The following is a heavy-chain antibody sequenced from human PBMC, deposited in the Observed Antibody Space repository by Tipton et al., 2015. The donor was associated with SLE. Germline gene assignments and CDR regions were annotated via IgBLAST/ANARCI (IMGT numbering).Heavy chain of an antibody. J-gene: IGHJ6*03. CDR1: GGSISSSSYY. CDR3: ATESGHYDFWSGYYTHYYYMDV. Sequence: TLSLTCTVSGGSISSSSYYWSWIRQPPGKGLEWIGEINHSGSTNYNPSLKSRVTISVDTSKNQFSLKLSSVTAADTAVYYCATESGHYDFWSGYYTHYYYMDVWGKGTTVTVSS. CDR2: INHSGST. V-gene: IGHV4-39*07. D-gene: IGHD3-3*01.